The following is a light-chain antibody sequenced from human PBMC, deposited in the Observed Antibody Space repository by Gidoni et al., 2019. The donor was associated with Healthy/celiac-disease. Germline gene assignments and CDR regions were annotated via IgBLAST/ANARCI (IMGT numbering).Light chain of an antibody. J-gene: IGKJ1*01. CDR1: QSISSY. CDR3: QQSYSTPQT. CDR2: SAS. V-gene: IGKV1-39*01. Sequence: DIQMTQSPSSLSASVGDRVTITCRASQSISSYLNLYQQKPGKAPKLLIYSASSWQSGVPSRFSGSGSGTDFTLTISSLQPEDFATYYCQQSYSTPQTFGQGTKVEIK.